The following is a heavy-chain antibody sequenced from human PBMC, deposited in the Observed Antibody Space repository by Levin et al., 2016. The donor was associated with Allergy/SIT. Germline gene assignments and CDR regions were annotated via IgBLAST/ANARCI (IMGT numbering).Heavy chain of an antibody. D-gene: IGHD4-11*01. CDR2: IIPILGIA. CDR1: GGTFSSYA. V-gene: IGHV1-69*04. Sequence: SVKVSCKASGGTFSSYAISWVRQAPGQGLEWMGRIIPILGIANYAQKFQGRVTITADKSTSTAYMELSSLRSEDTAVYYCACPTVTTIGPDYWGQGTLVTVSS. CDR3: ACPTVTTIGPDY. J-gene: IGHJ4*02.